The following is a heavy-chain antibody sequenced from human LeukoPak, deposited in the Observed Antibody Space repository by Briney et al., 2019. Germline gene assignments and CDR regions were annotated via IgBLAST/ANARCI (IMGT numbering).Heavy chain of an antibody. CDR1: GGSFSGYY. Sequence: KPSETLSLTCTVSGGSFSGYYCTWIRQHPGKGLEWIGYIYYSGSTYYNPSLKSRVTISVDTSKNQFSLKLSSVTAADTAVYYCARSPYSNYGSYNWFDPWGQGTLVTVSS. J-gene: IGHJ5*02. CDR3: ARSPYSNYGSYNWFDP. V-gene: IGHV4-31*03. CDR2: IYYSGST. D-gene: IGHD4-11*01.